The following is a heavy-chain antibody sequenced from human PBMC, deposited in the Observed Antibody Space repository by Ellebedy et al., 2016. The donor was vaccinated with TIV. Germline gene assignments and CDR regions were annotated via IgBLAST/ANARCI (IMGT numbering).Heavy chain of an antibody. J-gene: IGHJ3*02. CDR1: GGSISSGGYY. Sequence: SETLSLTCTVSGGSISSGGYYWSWIRQHPGKGLEWIGYIYYSGSTYYNPSLKRRVTISVDTSKNQFSLKLSSVTAVDTAVYYCARGHRDGYNLGDAFDIWGQGTMVTVSS. CDR2: IYYSGST. V-gene: IGHV4-31*03. CDR3: ARGHRDGYNLGDAFDI. D-gene: IGHD5-24*01.